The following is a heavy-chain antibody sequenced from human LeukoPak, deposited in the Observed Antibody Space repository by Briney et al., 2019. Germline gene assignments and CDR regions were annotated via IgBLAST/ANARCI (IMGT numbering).Heavy chain of an antibody. D-gene: IGHD1-1*01. CDR2: IDHRGDT. Sequence: PSETLSLTCAVYGGSFSRYYWSWIRQSPGKGLEWIAEIDHRGDTNYHPSVKSRVTISVDTSKNQFSLKVRTLSAADTAVYYCARGPTISETGYFDFWGQGTLVTVSS. V-gene: IGHV4-34*01. CDR3: ARGPTISETGYFDF. CDR1: GGSFSRYY. J-gene: IGHJ4*03.